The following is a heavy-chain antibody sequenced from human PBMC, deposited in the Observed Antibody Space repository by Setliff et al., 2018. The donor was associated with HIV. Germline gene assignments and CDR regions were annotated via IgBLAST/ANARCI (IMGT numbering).Heavy chain of an antibody. J-gene: IGHJ6*03. CDR2: IYTSGST. CDR3: ARAISTPSYYYHMDV. CDR1: GGYMSGYY. V-gene: IGHV4-4*08. Sequence: PSETLSLTCTVSGGYMSGYYWSWIRQPPGKGLEWIGHIYTSGSTNYNPSLKSRVTISIDTSKNQFSLKLSSVTAADTAVYYCARAISTPSYYYHMDVWGTGTPVTVSS. D-gene: IGHD3-10*01.